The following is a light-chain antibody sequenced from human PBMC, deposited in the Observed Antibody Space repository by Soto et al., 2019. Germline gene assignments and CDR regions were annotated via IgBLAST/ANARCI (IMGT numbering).Light chain of an antibody. CDR2: EVS. Sequence: QSALTQPPSASGSPGQSVTISCTGTSTDVGGYSYVSWYQQHPGKAPKLMISEVSKRPSGVPDRFSGSKSGNTASLTVSGLQAEDEADYYCSSYAGTNTYVFGTGTKLTVL. J-gene: IGLJ1*01. CDR1: STDVGGYSY. CDR3: SSYAGTNTYV. V-gene: IGLV2-8*01.